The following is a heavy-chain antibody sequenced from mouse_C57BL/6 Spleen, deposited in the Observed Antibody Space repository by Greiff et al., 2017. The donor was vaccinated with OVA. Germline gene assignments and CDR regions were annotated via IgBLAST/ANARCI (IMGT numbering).Heavy chain of an antibody. CDR2: ISSGGDYI. CDR1: GFTFSSYA. CDR3: TREKYYGSSYDY. V-gene: IGHV5-9-1*02. Sequence: EVMLVESGEGLVKPGGSLKLSCAASGFTFSSYAMSWVRQTPEKRLEWVAYISSGGDYIYYADTVKGRFTISRDNARNTLYLQMSSLKSEDTAMYYCTREKYYGSSYDYWGQVTTLTVSS. D-gene: IGHD1-1*01. J-gene: IGHJ2*01.